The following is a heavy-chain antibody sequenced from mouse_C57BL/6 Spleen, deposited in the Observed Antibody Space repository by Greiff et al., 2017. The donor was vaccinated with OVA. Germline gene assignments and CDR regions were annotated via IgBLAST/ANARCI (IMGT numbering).Heavy chain of an antibody. V-gene: IGHV2-3*01. J-gene: IGHJ4*01. CDR1: GFSLTSYG. CDR2: IWGDGST. D-gene: IGHD1-1*01. CDR3: AKTLLRSYYAMDY. Sequence: VHLVESGPGLVAPSQSLSITCTVSGFSLTSYGVSWVRQPPGKGLEWLGVIWGDGSTNYHSALISRLSISKDNSKSQVFMKLNSLKTEDTAAYYCAKTLLRSYYAMDYWGKGTSVTVSS.